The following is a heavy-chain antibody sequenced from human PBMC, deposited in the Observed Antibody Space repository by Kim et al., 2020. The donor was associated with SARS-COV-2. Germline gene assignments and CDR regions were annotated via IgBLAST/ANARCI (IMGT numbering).Heavy chain of an antibody. D-gene: IGHD1-20*01. CDR3: ARVRKYNWNPFDY. J-gene: IGHJ4*02. Sequence: YAQKLQGRVTMTTDTSTSTAYMELRSLRSDDTAVYYCARVRKYNWNPFDYWGQGTLVTVSS. V-gene: IGHV1-18*01.